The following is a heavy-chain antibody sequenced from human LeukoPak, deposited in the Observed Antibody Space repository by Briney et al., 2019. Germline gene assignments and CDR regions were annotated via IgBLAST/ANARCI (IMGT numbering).Heavy chain of an antibody. D-gene: IGHD2-2*01. Sequence: WGSLRLSCAASGFTFSSYVMSWVRQAPGKGLEWVSAVSGDYSTSYADSVKGRFTISRDNSKNTLYLQMNSLRAEDTAIYYCAKGELPGGYWGQGTLVTVSS. V-gene: IGHV3-23*01. J-gene: IGHJ4*02. CDR3: AKGELPGGY. CDR2: VSGDYST. CDR1: GFTFSSYV.